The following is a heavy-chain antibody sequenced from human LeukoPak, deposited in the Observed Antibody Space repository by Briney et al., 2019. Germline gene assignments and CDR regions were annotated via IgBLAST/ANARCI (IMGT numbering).Heavy chain of an antibody. J-gene: IGHJ4*02. CDR2: IRYNGSNK. CDR3: AKDPYSGSYYFDY. Sequence: AGGSLRLSCAASGFTFSSYGMHWVRQAPGKGLEWVAFIRYNGSNKYYADSVKGRFTISRDNSKNTLYLQMNSLRAEDTAVYYCAKDPYSGSYYFDYWGQRTLVTVSS. CDR1: GFTFSSYG. D-gene: IGHD1-26*01. V-gene: IGHV3-30*02.